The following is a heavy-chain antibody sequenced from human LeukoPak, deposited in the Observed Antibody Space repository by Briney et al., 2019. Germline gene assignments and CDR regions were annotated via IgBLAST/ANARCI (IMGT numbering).Heavy chain of an antibody. D-gene: IGHD3-3*01. CDR1: GFSVRTNY. CDR2: ISGSGGST. CDR3: AKDQDYDFWSGYYGLYNWFDP. Sequence: GGSLRLSCAASGFSVRTNYMSWVRQAPGKGLEWVSAISGSGGSTYYADSVKGRFTISRDNSKNTLYLQMNSLRAEDTAVYYCAKDQDYDFWSGYYGLYNWFDPWGQGTLVTVSS. V-gene: IGHV3-23*01. J-gene: IGHJ5*02.